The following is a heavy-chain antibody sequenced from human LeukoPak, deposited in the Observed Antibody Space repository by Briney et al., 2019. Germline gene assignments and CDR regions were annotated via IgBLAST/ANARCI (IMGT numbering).Heavy chain of an antibody. CDR3: ARSDYETSGYYSH. V-gene: IGHV5-51*01. CDR1: GYSFTSYW. D-gene: IGHD3-22*01. CDR2: IYPGDSDT. J-gene: IGHJ4*02. Sequence: GESLKTSCKGSGYSFTSYWIGWVRQMPGKGLEWMGIIYPGDSDTTYSPSFQGQVTISADKSISTAYLQWSSLKASDTAMYYCARSDYETSGYYSHWGQGTLVTVSS.